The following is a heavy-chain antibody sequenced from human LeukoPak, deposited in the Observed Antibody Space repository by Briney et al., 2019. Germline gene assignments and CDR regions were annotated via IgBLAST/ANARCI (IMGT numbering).Heavy chain of an antibody. Sequence: GGSLRLSCAASGFTFSNYGVHWVRQAPGKGLEWVALISYDGSNKFYADSLKGRFTISRDNSKNTLYLQMNSLRAEDTAVYYCARDRPPLSIAALGYWGQGTLVTVSS. D-gene: IGHD6-13*01. V-gene: IGHV3-30*04. CDR1: GFTFSNYG. CDR2: ISYDGSNK. J-gene: IGHJ4*02. CDR3: ARDRPPLSIAALGY.